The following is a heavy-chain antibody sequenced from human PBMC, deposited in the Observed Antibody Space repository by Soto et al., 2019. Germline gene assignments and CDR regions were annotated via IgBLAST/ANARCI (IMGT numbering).Heavy chain of an antibody. CDR3: ARVVVPTTVTTSNWFDP. Sequence: QVQLVQSGADVKKPGASVKVSCKASGYTFTTYYMHWVRQAPGQGLEWMGIINPSGGSTNYAQRFHGRVTMTSDTSTSTVYMELSNLRNDETAVYYCARVVVPTTVTTSNWFDPWGQGPLVTVSS. J-gene: IGHJ5*02. CDR2: INPSGGST. D-gene: IGHD4-17*01. V-gene: IGHV1-46*01. CDR1: GYTFTTYY.